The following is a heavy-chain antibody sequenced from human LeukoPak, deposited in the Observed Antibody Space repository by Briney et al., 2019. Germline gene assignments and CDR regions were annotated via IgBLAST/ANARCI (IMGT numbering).Heavy chain of an antibody. V-gene: IGHV4-34*01. Sequence: SETLSLTCAVYGGSFSGYYWSWIRQPPGKGLEWIGEINHSGSTNYNPSLKSRVTISVDSSKNQFSLKLSSVTAADTAVYYCARVYYYDSSGYPFDYWGQGTLVTVSS. CDR3: ARVYYYDSSGYPFDY. J-gene: IGHJ4*02. CDR1: GGSFSGYY. D-gene: IGHD3-22*01. CDR2: INHSGST.